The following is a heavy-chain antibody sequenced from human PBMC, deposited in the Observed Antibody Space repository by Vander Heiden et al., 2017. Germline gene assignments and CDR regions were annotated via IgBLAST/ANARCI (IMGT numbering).Heavy chain of an antibody. D-gene: IGHD2-21*01. Sequence: QLPLHASAPVLVRPSESQCPPRTVAAASISSSSYYGCWIRQHPGKGLEWIGSIYYSGRTYYNPSLKSRVTISVDTSKNQFSLKLSSVTAADTAVYYCASVMATRNDAFDIWGQGTMVTLSS. CDR3: ASVMATRNDAFDI. CDR2: IYYSGRT. CDR1: AASISSSSYY. J-gene: IGHJ3*02. V-gene: IGHV4-39*01.